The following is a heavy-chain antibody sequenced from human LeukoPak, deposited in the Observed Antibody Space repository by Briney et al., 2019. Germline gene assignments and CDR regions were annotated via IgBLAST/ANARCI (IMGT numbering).Heavy chain of an antibody. CDR1: GDSMTRGGYY. V-gene: IGHV4-31*03. J-gene: IGHJ4*02. CDR2: IYHSGTT. D-gene: IGHD4-11*01. CDR3: ARAVDYRNYFDY. Sequence: PSQTLSLTCTVSGDSMTRGGYYWSWVRQQPGKGLEWVGFIYHSGTTFYNPSLESRATISVDTSQNQFSLKLTSVTAADTAVYYCARAVDYRNYFDYWGQGTLVTVSS.